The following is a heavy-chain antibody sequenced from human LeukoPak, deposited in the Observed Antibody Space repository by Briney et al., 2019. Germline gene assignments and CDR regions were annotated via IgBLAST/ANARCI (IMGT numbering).Heavy chain of an antibody. J-gene: IGHJ4*02. Sequence: ASVKVSCKASGYTFTGYYMHWVRQAPGQGLEWMGWINPNSGGTNYAQKFQGRVTMTRDTSISTAYMELSRLRSDDTAVYYCARNIAAAGTPFDCWGQGTLVTVSS. CDR1: GYTFTGYY. D-gene: IGHD6-13*01. V-gene: IGHV1-2*02. CDR3: ARNIAAAGTPFDC. CDR2: INPNSGGT.